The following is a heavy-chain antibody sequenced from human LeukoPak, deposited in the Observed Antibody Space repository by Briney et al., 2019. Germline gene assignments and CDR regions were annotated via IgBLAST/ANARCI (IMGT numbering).Heavy chain of an antibody. CDR1: GFTFSSYG. Sequence: PGGSLRLSCAASGFTFSSYGMHWVRQAPGKGLEWVAFIRYDGSNKCYADSVKGRFTISRDNSKNTLYLQMNSLSAEDTAVYYCAKGPWIGELSVPTSYWGQGTLVTVSS. CDR3: AKGPWIGELSVPTSY. J-gene: IGHJ4*02. CDR2: IRYDGSNK. V-gene: IGHV3-30*02. D-gene: IGHD3-10*01.